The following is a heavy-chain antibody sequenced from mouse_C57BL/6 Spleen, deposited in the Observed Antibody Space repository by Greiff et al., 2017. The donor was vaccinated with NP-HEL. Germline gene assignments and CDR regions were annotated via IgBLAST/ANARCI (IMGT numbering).Heavy chain of an antibody. CDR1: GYAFSSSW. CDR3: ARRLTGTGGYFDY. CDR2: IYPGDGDT. D-gene: IGHD4-1*01. J-gene: IGHJ2*01. V-gene: IGHV1-82*01. Sequence: QVQLQQSGPELVKPGASVKISCKASGYAFSSSWMNWVKQRPGKGLEWIGRIYPGDGDTNYNGKFKGKATLTAAKSSSTAYMQLSSLTSEDSAVYICARRLTGTGGYFDYWGQGTTLTVSS.